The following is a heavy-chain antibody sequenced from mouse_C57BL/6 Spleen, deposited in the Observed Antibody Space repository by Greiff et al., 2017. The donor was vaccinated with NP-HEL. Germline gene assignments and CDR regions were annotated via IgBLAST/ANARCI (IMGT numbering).Heavy chain of an antibody. D-gene: IGHD2-1*01. CDR3: ASGNLYAMDY. J-gene: IGHJ4*01. V-gene: IGHV1-54*01. Sequence: VQLQQSGAELVRPGTSVKVSCKASGYAFTNYLIEWVKQRPGQGLEWIGVINPGSGGTNYNEKFKGKATLTADKSSSTAYMQLSSLTSEDSAVYFCASGNLYAMDYWGQGTSVTVSS. CDR1: GYAFTNYL. CDR2: INPGSGGT.